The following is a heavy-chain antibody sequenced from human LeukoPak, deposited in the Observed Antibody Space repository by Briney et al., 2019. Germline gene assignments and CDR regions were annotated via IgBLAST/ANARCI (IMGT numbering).Heavy chain of an antibody. CDR2: ISGSGGST. J-gene: IGHJ4*02. Sequence: GGSLRLSCAASGFTFSSYAMSWVRQAPGKGLEWVSAISGSGGSTYYADSVKGRFTISRDNSKNTLYLQMNSLRAEDTAVYYCASHYDSSGYYWGLFDCWGQGTLVTVSS. V-gene: IGHV3-23*01. CDR3: ASHYDSSGYYWGLFDC. D-gene: IGHD3-22*01. CDR1: GFTFSSYA.